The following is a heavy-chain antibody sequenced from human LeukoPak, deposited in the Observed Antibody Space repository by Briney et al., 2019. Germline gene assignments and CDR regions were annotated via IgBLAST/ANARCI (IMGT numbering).Heavy chain of an antibody. CDR1: GGTFSSYA. Sequence: ASVKVSCKASGGTFSSYAISWVRQAPGQGLEWVGRIIPIFGTANYAQKFQGRVTITTDESTSTAYMELSSLRSEDTAVYYCARAGSGSFSDHDAFDIWGQGTMVTVSS. D-gene: IGHD1-26*01. J-gene: IGHJ3*02. V-gene: IGHV1-69*05. CDR2: IIPIFGTA. CDR3: ARAGSGSFSDHDAFDI.